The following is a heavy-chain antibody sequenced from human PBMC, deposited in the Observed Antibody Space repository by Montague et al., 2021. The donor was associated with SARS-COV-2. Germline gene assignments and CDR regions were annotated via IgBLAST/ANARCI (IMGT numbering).Heavy chain of an antibody. Sequence: SETLSLTCAVSGGSVSSINWWSWVRQPPGRGLEWIAEIHHTGITNFNPSLRSRLSISLDTSKNQFSLTLNSVTAADTAICYCARHAVVPHLYSWGQGTLVSVSS. CDR2: IHHTGIT. CDR3: ARHAVVPHLYS. J-gene: IGHJ4*02. D-gene: IGHD6-6*01. V-gene: IGHV4-4*02. CDR1: GGSVSSINW.